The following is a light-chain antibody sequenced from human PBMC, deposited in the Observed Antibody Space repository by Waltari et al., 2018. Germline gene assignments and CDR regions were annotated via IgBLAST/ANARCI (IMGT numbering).Light chain of an antibody. CDR2: ATS. CDR3: QQSYRAPLT. J-gene: IGKJ4*01. V-gene: IGKV1-39*01. Sequence: DIQMTQSPSSLPASVGDRVTITCRASEDLNKYLNWYQQKPGKAPRLLISATSTLRSGVPSRFSGSSSGTDFSLTISSLQAEDFAIYYCQQSYRAPLTFGGGTKVEI. CDR1: EDLNKY.